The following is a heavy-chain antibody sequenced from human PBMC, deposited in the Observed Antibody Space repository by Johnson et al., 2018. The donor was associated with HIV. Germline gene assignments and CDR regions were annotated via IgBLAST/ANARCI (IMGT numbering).Heavy chain of an antibody. CDR2: IRYDGSNK. V-gene: IGHV3-30*02. J-gene: IGHJ3*02. CDR3: AIIPPGGAGKGADAFDI. CDR1: GFTFSSYG. Sequence: QLVESGGGVVQPGGSLRLSCAASGFTFSSYGIHWVRQAPGKGLEWVSFIRYDGSNKYYADSVRGRFTISRDNSKNTLYLQMHSLRAEDTAVYYCAIIPPGGAGKGADAFDIWGQGTMVTVSS. D-gene: IGHD1-26*01.